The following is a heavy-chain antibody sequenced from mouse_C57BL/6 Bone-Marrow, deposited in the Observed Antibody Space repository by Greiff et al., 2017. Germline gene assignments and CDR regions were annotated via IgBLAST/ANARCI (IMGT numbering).Heavy chain of an antibody. J-gene: IGHJ1*03. V-gene: IGHV1-39*01. CDR1: GYSFTDYN. CDR3: AREGYYGSSSYWYFDV. D-gene: IGHD1-1*01. Sequence: EVKLVESGPELVKPGASVKISCKASGYSFTDYNMNWVKQSNGKSLEWIGVINPNYGTTSYNQKFKGKATLTVDQSSSTAYMQLNSLTSEDSAVYYCAREGYYGSSSYWYFDVWGTGTTVTVSS. CDR2: INPNYGTT.